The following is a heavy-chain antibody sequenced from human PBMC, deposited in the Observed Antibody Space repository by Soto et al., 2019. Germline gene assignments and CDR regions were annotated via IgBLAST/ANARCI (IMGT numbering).Heavy chain of an antibody. Sequence: PSETLSLTCAVYGGSFSGYYWSWIRQPPGKGLEWIGEINHSGSTNYNPSLKSRVTISVDTSKNQFSLKLSSVTAADTAVYYCAGRELGYCSGGSCYPIPNYYYGMDVWGQGTTVTVSS. D-gene: IGHD2-15*01. CDR3: AGRELGYCSGGSCYPIPNYYYGMDV. J-gene: IGHJ6*02. CDR1: GGSFSGYY. V-gene: IGHV4-34*01. CDR2: INHSGST.